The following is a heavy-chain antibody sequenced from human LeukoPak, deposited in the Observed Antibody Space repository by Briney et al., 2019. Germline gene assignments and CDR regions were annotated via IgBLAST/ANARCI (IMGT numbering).Heavy chain of an antibody. Sequence: PSETLSLTCTVSGGSISSYYWSWIRQSPGKGLEWIGRLYYSGSTYYNPSLQSRVTISLDASKNQFSLKLSSVTAADTAVYDCARQGAYYPESSGYEFDYWGQGTLVTVSS. CDR1: GGSISSYY. V-gene: IGHV4-59*05. CDR3: ARQGAYYPESSGYEFDY. J-gene: IGHJ4*02. CDR2: LYYSGST. D-gene: IGHD3-22*01.